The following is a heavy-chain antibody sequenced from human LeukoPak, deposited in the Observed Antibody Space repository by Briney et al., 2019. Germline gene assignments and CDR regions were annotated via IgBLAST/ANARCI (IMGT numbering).Heavy chain of an antibody. CDR1: GFTFSSYS. V-gene: IGHV3-21*01. D-gene: IGHD1-26*01. J-gene: IGHJ4*02. CDR2: ISSSSSYI. Sequence: GGSLRLSCAASGFTFSSYSMNWVRQAPGKGLEWVSSISSSSSYIYYADSVKGRFTISRDNSKNTLYLQMNSLRAEDTAVYYCARVLYSGSYFSDWGQGTLVTVSS. CDR3: ARVLYSGSYFSD.